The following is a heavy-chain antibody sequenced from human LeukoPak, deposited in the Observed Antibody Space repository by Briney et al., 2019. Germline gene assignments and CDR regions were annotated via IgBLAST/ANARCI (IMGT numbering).Heavy chain of an antibody. J-gene: IGHJ2*01. Sequence: GGSLRLSCAASGFTFSSYALSWVRQAPGKGLEWVSATSDSGGSTYYADSVKGRFTISRDNSNNTLYLQMNSLRAEDTAVYYCAKDSEKWELLTGYWYSDLWGRGTLVTVSS. CDR1: GFTFSSYA. CDR3: AKDSEKWELLTGYWYSDL. D-gene: IGHD1-26*01. V-gene: IGHV3-23*01. CDR2: TSDSGGST.